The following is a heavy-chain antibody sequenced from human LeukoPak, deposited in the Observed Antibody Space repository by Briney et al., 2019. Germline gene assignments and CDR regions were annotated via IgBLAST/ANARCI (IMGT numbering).Heavy chain of an antibody. CDR3: ARDLEVRRIYSYGYARPSALDY. D-gene: IGHD5-18*01. CDR1: AFTFSSYS. CDR2: ITNSGNSK. Sequence: PGGSLRLSCAASAFTFSSYSMNWVRQAPGKGLEWVSYITNSGNSKSHADSVKGRFTISRDNAKNSLYLQMNSLRAEDTAVYDCARDLEVRRIYSYGYARPSALDYWGQGTLVTVSS. J-gene: IGHJ4*02. V-gene: IGHV3-21*05.